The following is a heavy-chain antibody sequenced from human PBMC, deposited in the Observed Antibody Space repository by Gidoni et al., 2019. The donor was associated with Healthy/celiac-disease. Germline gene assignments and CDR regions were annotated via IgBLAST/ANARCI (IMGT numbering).Heavy chain of an antibody. V-gene: IGHV4-34*01. J-gene: IGHJ5*02. CDR1: VGSFSGYY. CDR2: INHSGST. D-gene: IGHD6-13*01. Sequence: QFQLQQWGAGLLQPSETLSLTCAVYVGSFSGYYWSWIRQPPGKGLEWIGEINHSGSTNYNPSLKSRVTISVDTSKNQFSLKLSSVTDADTAVYYCARGDGSSWYGNWFDPWGQGTLVTVSS. CDR3: ARGDGSSWYGNWFDP.